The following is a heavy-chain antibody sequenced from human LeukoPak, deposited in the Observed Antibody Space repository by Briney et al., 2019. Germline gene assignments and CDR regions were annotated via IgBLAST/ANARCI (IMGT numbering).Heavy chain of an antibody. D-gene: IGHD3-10*01. V-gene: IGHV6-1*01. Sequence: SQTLSLTCAISGDSVSSNSAAWNWIRQSPSRSLEWLGRTYYRSKWYNDYAVSVKSRITINPDTSKNQFSLQLNSVTPEDTAVYYCARDGVWFGELSSYYYGMDVWGQGTTVTVSS. CDR3: ARDGVWFGELSSYYYGMDV. CDR2: TYYRSKWYN. CDR1: GDSVSSNSAA. J-gene: IGHJ6*02.